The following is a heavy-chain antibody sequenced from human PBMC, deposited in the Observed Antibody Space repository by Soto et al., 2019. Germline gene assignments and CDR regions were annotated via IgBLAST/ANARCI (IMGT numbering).Heavy chain of an antibody. CDR2: IYYSGST. V-gene: IGHV4-59*08. J-gene: IGHJ4*02. Sequence: PSETLSLTCTVSGGSISSYYWSWIRQPPGKGLEWIGYIYYSGSTNYNPSLKSRVTISVDTSKNQFSLKLSSVTAADTAMYYCSGGWYGPFDYWGQGTLVTVSS. D-gene: IGHD6-19*01. CDR3: SGGWYGPFDY. CDR1: GGSISSYY.